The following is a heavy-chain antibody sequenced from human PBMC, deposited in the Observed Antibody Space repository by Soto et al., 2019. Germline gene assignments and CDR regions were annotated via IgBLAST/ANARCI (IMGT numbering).Heavy chain of an antibody. J-gene: IGHJ6*02. V-gene: IGHV1-2*02. CDR1: CYAFTSSG. CDR3: ARESHLYYYGMDV. Sequence: ASVKVSCKASCYAFTSSGISCVRPAPGQGLEWMGWINPNSGGTNYAQKFQVRVTMTRDTSISTAYMELSRLGSDDKAVYYCARESHLYYYGMDVWGQGTTVTVSS. CDR2: INPNSGGT.